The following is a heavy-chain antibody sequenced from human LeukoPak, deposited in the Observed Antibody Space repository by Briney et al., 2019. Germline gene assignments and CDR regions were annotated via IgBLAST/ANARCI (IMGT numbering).Heavy chain of an antibody. Sequence: GGSLRLSCAASGFTFSSYAMSWVRQAPGKGLEWVSTISGGGGSTYFAGSVKGRFTISRDNSKNTLYLHMSSLRVEDTAVYCARVAPPLDDYIRGSFPYYFDYWGQGTPVTVSS. CDR3: ARVAPPLDDYIRGSFPYYFDY. V-gene: IGHV3-23*01. CDR1: GFTFSSYA. CDR2: ISGGGGST. D-gene: IGHD3-16*01. J-gene: IGHJ4*02.